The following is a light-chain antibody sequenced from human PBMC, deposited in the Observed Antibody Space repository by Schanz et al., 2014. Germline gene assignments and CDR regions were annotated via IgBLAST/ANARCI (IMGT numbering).Light chain of an antibody. J-gene: IGLJ2*01. CDR2: EVS. CDR1: SSDVGGYNY. CDR3: SSYTTSSTLV. Sequence: QSALTQPPSASGSPGQSVTISCTGTSSDVGGYNYVSWYQQHPGKAPKLMIYEVSKRPSGVPDRFSGSTSGNTASLTIAGHKDEDEADYYCSSYTTSSTLVFGGGTKLTVL. V-gene: IGLV2-8*01.